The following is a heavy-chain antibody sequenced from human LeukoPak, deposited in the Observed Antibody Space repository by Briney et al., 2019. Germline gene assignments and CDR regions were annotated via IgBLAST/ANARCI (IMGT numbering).Heavy chain of an antibody. Sequence: PSETLSLTCAVYGGSFSGYYWSWIRQPPGKGLEWIGEINHSGSTNYNPSLKSRVTISVDTSKNQFSLKLSSVTAADTAVYHCARGGIAVAGGPNWFDPWGQGTLVTVSS. CDR3: ARGGIAVAGGPNWFDP. V-gene: IGHV4-34*01. D-gene: IGHD6-19*01. J-gene: IGHJ5*02. CDR1: GGSFSGYY. CDR2: INHSGST.